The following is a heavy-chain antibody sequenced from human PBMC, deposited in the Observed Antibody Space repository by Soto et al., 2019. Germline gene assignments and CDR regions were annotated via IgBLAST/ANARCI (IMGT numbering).Heavy chain of an antibody. CDR3: ARVSRIAAAGIDY. J-gene: IGHJ4*02. CDR2: IIPILGIA. D-gene: IGHD6-13*01. CDR1: GGTFSSYT. V-gene: IGHV1-69*02. Sequence: ASVKVSCKASGGTFSSYTISWVRQAPGQGLEWMGRIIPILGIANYAQKFQGRVTITADKSTSTAYMELSSLRSEVTAVYYCARVSRIAAAGIDYWGQGTLVTVSS.